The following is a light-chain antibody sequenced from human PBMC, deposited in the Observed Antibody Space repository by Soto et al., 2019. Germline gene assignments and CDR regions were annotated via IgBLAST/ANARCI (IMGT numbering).Light chain of an antibody. V-gene: IGKV3-15*01. CDR3: QQYYNWPVT. J-gene: IGKJ4*01. CDR2: GAS. CDR1: RSVSNR. Sequence: MTHSPATLSASVVYRVSITFMASRSVSNRLAWYQHKPGQAPRLLISGASNGATGIPPKFSGSGSGTEFTLTVDSLQSDDIAVYYCQQYYNWPVTFGGGTKVDIK.